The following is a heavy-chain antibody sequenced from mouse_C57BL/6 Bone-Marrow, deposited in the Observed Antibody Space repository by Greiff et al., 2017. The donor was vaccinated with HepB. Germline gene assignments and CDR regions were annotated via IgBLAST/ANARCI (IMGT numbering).Heavy chain of an antibody. CDR2: IYPGSGNT. CDR3: AREEWNYGRYFDV. Sequence: QVQLQQSGPELVKPGASVKISCKASGYSFTSYYIHWVKQRPGQGLEWIGWIYPGSGNTKYNEKFKGKATLTADTSSSTAYMQLSSLTSEDSAVYYCAREEWNYGRYFDVWGTGTTVTVSS. D-gene: IGHD1-1*01. V-gene: IGHV1-66*01. CDR1: GYSFTSYY. J-gene: IGHJ1*03.